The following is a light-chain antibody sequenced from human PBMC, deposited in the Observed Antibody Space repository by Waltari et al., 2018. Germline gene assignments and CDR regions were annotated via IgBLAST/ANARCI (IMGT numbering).Light chain of an antibody. CDR2: DVT. J-gene: IGLJ3*02. CDR3: SSFTSTITSCV. Sequence: QSALTQPASVSGSPGQSITLSCTGNSSNVGGYYYVSWYQQHPGKAPKLLIYDVTKRPSVFSHLFSGSKSGNTASLTISGLQAEDEADYYCSSFTSTITSCVFGGGTKLTVL. CDR1: SSNVGGYYY. V-gene: IGLV2-14*03.